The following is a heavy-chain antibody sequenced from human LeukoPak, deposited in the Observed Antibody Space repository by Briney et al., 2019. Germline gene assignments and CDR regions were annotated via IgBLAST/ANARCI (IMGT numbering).Heavy chain of an antibody. D-gene: IGHD3-3*01. J-gene: IGHJ4*02. V-gene: IGHV4-59*01. CDR1: GGSIGTYY. CDR2: IYYSGST. CDR3: ARGLGDFWSGPNFDY. Sequence: PSETLSLTCTVSGGSIGTYYWSWIRQPPGKGLEWIGYIYYSGSTNYNPSLKSRVTISVDTSKNQFSLKLSSVTAADTAVYYCARGLGDFWSGPNFDYWGQGTLVTVSS.